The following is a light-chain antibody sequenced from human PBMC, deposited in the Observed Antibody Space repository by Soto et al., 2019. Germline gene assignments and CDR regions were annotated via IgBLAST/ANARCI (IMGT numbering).Light chain of an antibody. J-gene: IGLJ3*02. CDR3: QSYDSSLSAL. CDR1: SSNIGAGYD. CDR2: GNS. Sequence: QSVLTQPTSVSGAPGQRVTISCTGSSSNIGAGYDVHWYQQLPGTAPKLLIYGNSNRPSGVPDRFSGSKSGTSASLAITGLQAEDEADYYCQSYDSSLSALFGGGTTLTVL. V-gene: IGLV1-40*01.